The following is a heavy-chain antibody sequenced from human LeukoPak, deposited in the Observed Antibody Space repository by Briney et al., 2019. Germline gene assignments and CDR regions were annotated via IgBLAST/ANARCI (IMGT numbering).Heavy chain of an antibody. Sequence: GGSLRLSCAASGLTFSAFYMTWVRPAPGKGLEWISYIIGNGVTIYYADSVKGRFTISRDNAKDSLYLEMNRLRVDDTAVYYCARGLGRASRSAYDYMDVWGKGTTVTVSS. CDR3: ARGLGRASRSAYDYMDV. D-gene: IGHD3-3*01. CDR1: GLTFSAFY. V-gene: IGHV3-11*04. CDR2: IIGNGVTI. J-gene: IGHJ6*03.